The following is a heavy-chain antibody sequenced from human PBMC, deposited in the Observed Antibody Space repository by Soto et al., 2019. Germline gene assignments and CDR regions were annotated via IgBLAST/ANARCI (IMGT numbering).Heavy chain of an antibody. V-gene: IGHV1-2*02. D-gene: IGHD6-6*01. CDR3: AKDLTRQLAYWLDP. Sequence: ASVKVSCKASGFSFTGYCIHWLRQAPGQGLEWMGWINAHSGGTEYAQKFQGRVTLTRDTSIATAYLTLTSLTSDDTALYYCAKDLTRQLAYWLDPWGQGTQVTVSS. CDR1: GFSFTGYC. CDR2: INAHSGGT. J-gene: IGHJ5*02.